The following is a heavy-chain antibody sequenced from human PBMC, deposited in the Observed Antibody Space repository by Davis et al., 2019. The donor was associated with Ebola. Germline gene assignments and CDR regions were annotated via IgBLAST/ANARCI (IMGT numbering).Heavy chain of an antibody. CDR2: ISHSGRT. D-gene: IGHD3-10*01. Sequence: SETLSLTCTVSGGSISSGDYYWSWIRQPPGKGLEWIGDISHSGRTNYNPSLQSRVTISIDTSRNQFSLKLSSVTAADTAVYYCARVGVWFGELGNWFDPWGQGTLVTVSS. V-gene: IGHV4-61*08. CDR3: ARVGVWFGELGNWFDP. CDR1: GGSISSGDYY. J-gene: IGHJ5*02.